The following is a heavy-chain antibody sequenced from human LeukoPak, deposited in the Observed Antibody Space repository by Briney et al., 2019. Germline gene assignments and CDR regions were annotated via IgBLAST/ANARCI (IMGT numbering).Heavy chain of an antibody. CDR2: INPSSGGT. J-gene: IGHJ4*02. CDR3: ARASVAAAGDFDY. Sequence: ASVKVSCKASGYTFTVYYMHWVRQAPGQGLEWMGWINPSSGGTNYAQKFQGRVTMTRDTSISTAYMELSRLISDDTAVYYCARASVAAAGDFDYWGQGTLVTVSS. V-gene: IGHV1-2*02. CDR1: GYTFTVYY. D-gene: IGHD6-13*01.